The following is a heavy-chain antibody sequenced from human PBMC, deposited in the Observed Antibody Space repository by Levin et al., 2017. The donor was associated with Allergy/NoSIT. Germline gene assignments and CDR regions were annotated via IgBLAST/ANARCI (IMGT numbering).Heavy chain of an antibody. D-gene: IGHD2-2*01. V-gene: IGHV4-4*07. CDR3: AREISSTSERSFDY. CDR2: MYSSGTT. CDR1: GGSVSSNS. Sequence: SQTLSLTCTVSGGSVSSNSWSWIRQAAGKGLEWIGRMYSSGTTNYNPSLKSRVTMSVDTSENQFSLKLSSVTAADTAVYYCAREISSTSERSFDYWGQGTQVTVSS. J-gene: IGHJ4*02.